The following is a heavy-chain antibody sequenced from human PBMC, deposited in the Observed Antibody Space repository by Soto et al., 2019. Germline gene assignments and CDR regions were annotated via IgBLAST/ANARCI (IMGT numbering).Heavy chain of an antibody. CDR2: ISGSGGST. V-gene: IGHV3-23*01. Sequence: LRLSCAASGFTFSSYAMICVRQAPVKGLEWVSAISGSGGSTYYADSVKGRFTISRDNSKNTLYLQMNSLRAEDTAVYYCAKVGAYGDYGALAFDIWGQGTMVTVSS. D-gene: IGHD4-17*01. CDR1: GFTFSSYA. J-gene: IGHJ3*02. CDR3: AKVGAYGDYGALAFDI.